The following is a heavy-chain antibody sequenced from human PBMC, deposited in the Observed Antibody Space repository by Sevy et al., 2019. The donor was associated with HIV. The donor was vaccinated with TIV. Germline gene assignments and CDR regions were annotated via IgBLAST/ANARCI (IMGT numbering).Heavy chain of an antibody. J-gene: IGHJ6*02. Sequence: GGSLRLSCAASGFILSDYYMSWIRQAPGKGLEWLSYISDSDDSIYYADSVKGRFTISGDKTKNSLYLQMNSLRAEETAVYYCARDHVKDGDLGDYYYFAMDVWGQGTTVTVSS. D-gene: IGHD4-17*01. CDR1: GFILSDYY. CDR3: ARDHVKDGDLGDYYYFAMDV. CDR2: ISDSDDSI. V-gene: IGHV3-11*01.